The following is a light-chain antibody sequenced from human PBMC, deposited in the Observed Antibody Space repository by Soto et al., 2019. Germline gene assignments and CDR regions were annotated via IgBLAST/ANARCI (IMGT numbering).Light chain of an antibody. CDR1: QSISTW. CDR3: QQYIAYPIT. CDR2: KAS. V-gene: IGKV1-5*03. J-gene: IGKJ5*01. Sequence: DIPMTQSPSTLSASVGDRVTITCRASQSISTWLAWYQQKPGKAPKLLIYKASSLESGVPSRFSGSGSGTEFTLTINSLQPDDFATYYCQQYIAYPITFGQGTRLEIK.